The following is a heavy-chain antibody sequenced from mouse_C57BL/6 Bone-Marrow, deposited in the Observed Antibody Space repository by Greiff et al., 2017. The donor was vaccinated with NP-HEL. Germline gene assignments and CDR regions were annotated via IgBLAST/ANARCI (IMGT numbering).Heavy chain of an antibody. D-gene: IGHD2-5*01. Sequence: QVQLQQSGAELARPGASVKLSCKASGYTFTSYGISWVKQRTGQGLEWIGEIYPRSGNTYYNEKFKGKATLTADKSSSTAYMELRSLTSEVSAVYFCGYSNYGYWGQGTTLTVSS. V-gene: IGHV1-81*01. CDR3: GYSNYGY. CDR1: GYTFTSYG. J-gene: IGHJ2*01. CDR2: IYPRSGNT.